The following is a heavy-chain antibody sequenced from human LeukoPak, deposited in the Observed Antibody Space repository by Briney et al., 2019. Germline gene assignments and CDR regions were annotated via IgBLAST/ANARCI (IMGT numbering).Heavy chain of an antibody. CDR2: IYYSGST. CDR1: GGSISSYY. Sequence: SETLSLTCTVSGGSISSYYWSWIRQPPGKGLEWIGYIYYSGSTNYNPSLKSRVTISVDTSKNQFSLKLSSVTAADTAVYYCARRPAVAGYWYFDLWGRGTLVTVSS. CDR3: ARRPAVAGYWYFDL. V-gene: IGHV4-59*08. J-gene: IGHJ2*01. D-gene: IGHD6-19*01.